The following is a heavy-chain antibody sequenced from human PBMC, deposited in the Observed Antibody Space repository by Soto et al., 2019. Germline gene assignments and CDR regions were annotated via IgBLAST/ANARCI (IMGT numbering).Heavy chain of an antibody. CDR3: ARGSSIAGLYYGMDV. CDR1: GGSINSGGYY. D-gene: IGHD6-6*01. CDR2: NYYSGIT. J-gene: IGHJ6*02. V-gene: IGHV4-31*03. Sequence: QVQLQESGPGLVKPSQTLSLTCTVSGGSINSGGYYWTWIRQHPGKGREWIGYNYYSGITYYNPSLKSRVTISLDKSKNQSSLKLSSVTAADTAVYYCARGSSIAGLYYGMDVWGQGTTVTVSS.